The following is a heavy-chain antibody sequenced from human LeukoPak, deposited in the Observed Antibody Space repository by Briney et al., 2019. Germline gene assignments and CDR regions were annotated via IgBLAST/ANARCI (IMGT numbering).Heavy chain of an antibody. CDR1: GGSISSSSYY. J-gene: IGHJ4*02. D-gene: IGHD3-22*01. CDR3: ARLPITSGYYYKYYFDY. Sequence: SETLSLTCTVSGGSISSSSYYWGWIRQPPGKGLEWIGSIYYSGSTYYNPSLKSRVTISVDTSKNQFSLKLSSVTAADTAVYYCARLPITSGYYYKYYFDYWGQGTLVTVSS. CDR2: IYYSGST. V-gene: IGHV4-39*01.